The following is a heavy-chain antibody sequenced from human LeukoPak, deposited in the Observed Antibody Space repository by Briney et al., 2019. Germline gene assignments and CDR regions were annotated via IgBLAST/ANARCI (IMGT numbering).Heavy chain of an antibody. CDR3: ARYKHHNYFDY. Sequence: ASVKVSCKTSGYICTTYHITWVRQAPGQGLEWMGWISVYDGNAISAPSLQARVIVTADTSTRTAYMELRSLRSDDTAVYYCARYKHHNYFDYWGQGTQVTVSS. CDR2: ISVYDGNA. V-gene: IGHV1-18*01. D-gene: IGHD1-1*01. J-gene: IGHJ4*02. CDR1: GYICTTYH.